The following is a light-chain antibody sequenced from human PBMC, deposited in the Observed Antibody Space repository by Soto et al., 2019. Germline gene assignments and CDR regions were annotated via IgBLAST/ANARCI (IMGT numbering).Light chain of an antibody. J-gene: IGKJ1*01. V-gene: IGKV1-5*02. CDR2: HAS. Sequence: DIHITQSPSTLSASVGDRVTIICRASQSISSWLAWYQQKPGKAPKLLIYHASNLQSGVPSRFSGSGSGTEFTLTISSLQPDDFATYYCQQYNSYSFGQGTKVDIK. CDR3: QQYNSYS. CDR1: QSISSW.